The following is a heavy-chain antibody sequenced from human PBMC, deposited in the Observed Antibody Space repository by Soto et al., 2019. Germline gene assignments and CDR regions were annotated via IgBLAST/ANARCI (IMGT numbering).Heavy chain of an antibody. CDR3: ARHPYSKYYYYYMDV. CDR1: GGSISSSSYY. D-gene: IGHD4-4*01. J-gene: IGHJ6*03. CDR2: IYYSGST. Sequence: SETLSLTCTVSGGSISSSSYYWGWIRQPPGKGLEWIGSIYYSGSTYYNPSLKSRVTISVDTSKNQFSLKLSSVTAADTAVYYCARHPYSKYYYYYMDVWGKGTTVTVSS. V-gene: IGHV4-39*01.